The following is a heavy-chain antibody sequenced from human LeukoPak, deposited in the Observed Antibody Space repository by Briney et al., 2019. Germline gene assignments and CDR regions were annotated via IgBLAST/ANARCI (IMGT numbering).Heavy chain of an antibody. Sequence: GGSLRLSCAACGFPFSTYTMNWARQAPGKGLEWVASINSGGTTTHYADSVKGRFTISRDNAQNVLYLQMNGLRVDDAAVYYCLRGDSRDFWGQGTLVTVSS. J-gene: IGHJ4*02. CDR3: LRGDSRDF. V-gene: IGHV3-21*06. CDR2: INSGGTTT. D-gene: IGHD3-22*01. CDR1: GFPFSTYT.